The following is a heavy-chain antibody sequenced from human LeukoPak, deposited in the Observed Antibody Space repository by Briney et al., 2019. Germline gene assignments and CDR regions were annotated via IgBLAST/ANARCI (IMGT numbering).Heavy chain of an antibody. J-gene: IGHJ4*02. CDR2: IKSKTDGGAT. D-gene: IGHD4-23*01. CDR3: TTAPYDGKDY. CDR1: RFTFSSAW. V-gene: IGHV3-15*01. Sequence: GGSLRLSCEASRFTFSSAWMSWVRQPPGKGLEWVGRIKSKTDGGATDYAAPVKGRFSVSRDDSESIFYLQMNSLKTEDTGVYYCTTAPYDGKDYWGQGTLVTVSS.